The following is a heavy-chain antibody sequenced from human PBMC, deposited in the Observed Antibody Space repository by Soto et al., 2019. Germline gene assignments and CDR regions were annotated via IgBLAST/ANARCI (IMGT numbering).Heavy chain of an antibody. CDR3: TTDSIIPLPVGCLDY. D-gene: IGHD2-21*01. CDR1: GVIFTNAW. J-gene: IGHJ4*01. V-gene: IGHV3-15*07. CDR2: IKSKIDCGTT. Sequence: GGSLRLSCAASGVIFTNAWINLAPLAPRKGVEGGGRIKSKIDCGTTDFAAPAKGRFAISRDDSQTMVYLQMTSLKIEDTAVYFCTTDSIIPLPVGCLDYRGPGPLVTVSS.